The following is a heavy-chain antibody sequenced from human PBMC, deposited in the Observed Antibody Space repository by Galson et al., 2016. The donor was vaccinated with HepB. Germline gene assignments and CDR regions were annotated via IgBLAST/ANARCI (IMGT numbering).Heavy chain of an antibody. CDR3: ARDSGDHYFDY. V-gene: IGHV3-30-3*01. CDR2: IAHDGNNK. J-gene: IGHJ4*02. CDR1: GFTFSRNA. Sequence: SLRLSCAASGFTFSRNAMLWVRQAPGKGLEWLAVIAHDGNNKYYADSVKGRFTISRDNSKNTLYLQMNSLRAEDTAVYYCARDSGDHYFDYWGQGTLVTVSS. D-gene: IGHD2-21*02.